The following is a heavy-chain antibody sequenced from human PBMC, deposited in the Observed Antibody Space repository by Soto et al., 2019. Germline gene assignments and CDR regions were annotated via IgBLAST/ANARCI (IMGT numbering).Heavy chain of an antibody. Sequence: SETLSITCTVSGGSIGSYYWSWIRQPPGKGLEWIGYIYYSGSTNYNPSLKSRVTISVDTSKNQLSLKLSSVTAADTAVYYCARSLSGYDISGIDYWGQGTLVTVSS. J-gene: IGHJ4*02. D-gene: IGHD5-12*01. CDR1: GGSIGSYY. CDR3: ARSLSGYDISGIDY. CDR2: IYYSGST. V-gene: IGHV4-59*01.